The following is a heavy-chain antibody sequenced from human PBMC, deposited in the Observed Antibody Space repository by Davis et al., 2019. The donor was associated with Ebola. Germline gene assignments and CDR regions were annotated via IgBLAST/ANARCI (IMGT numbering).Heavy chain of an antibody. D-gene: IGHD3-10*01. CDR1: GFTFSSYG. CDR2: ISYDGSNK. J-gene: IGHJ6*02. V-gene: IGHV3-30*18. CDR3: AKDVSTRSHSMVRGVYYYYGMDV. Sequence: GGSLRLSCAASGFTFSSYGMHWVRQAPGKGLEWVAVISYDGSNKYYADSVKGRFTISRDNSKNTLYLQMNSLRAEDTAVYYCAKDVSTRSHSMVRGVYYYYGMDVWGQGTTVTVSS.